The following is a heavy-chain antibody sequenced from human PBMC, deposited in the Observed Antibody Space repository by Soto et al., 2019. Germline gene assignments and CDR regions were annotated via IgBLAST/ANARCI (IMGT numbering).Heavy chain of an antibody. Sequence: GGSLRLSCAASGFTFSSYSMNWVRQAPGKGLEWVSSISSSSSYIYYADSVKGRFTISRDNAKNSLYLQMNRLRAEDTAVNYCAIDVAHGHRTYYHFRTGYSTNPLDALDLCGHVTMVTVSS. V-gene: IGHV3-21*01. D-gene: IGHD3-3*01. CDR3: AIDVAHGHRTYYHFRTGYSTNPLDALDL. CDR2: ISSSSSYI. J-gene: IGHJ3*01. CDR1: GFTFSSYS.